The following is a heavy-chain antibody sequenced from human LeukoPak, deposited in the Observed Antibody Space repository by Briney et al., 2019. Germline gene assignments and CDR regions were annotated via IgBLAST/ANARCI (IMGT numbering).Heavy chain of an antibody. CDR1: GFTFNSYA. J-gene: IGHJ4*02. CDR2: ISYDGRNK. CDR3: AREGSYGSGSYWPFDF. V-gene: IGHV3-30*04. D-gene: IGHD3-10*01. Sequence: GGSLRLSCAASGFTFNSYAIHWVRQAPGRGLEWVGFISYDGRNKYYADYVRGRFTVSRDNSKNTLYLQMNSLRPEDTAAYFCAREGSYGSGSYWPFDFWGQGTLVTVSS.